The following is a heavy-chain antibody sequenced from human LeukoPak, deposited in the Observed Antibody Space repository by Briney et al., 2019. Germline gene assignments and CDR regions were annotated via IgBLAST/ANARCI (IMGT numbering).Heavy chain of an antibody. D-gene: IGHD5-12*01. CDR2: IYPGDSDT. Sequence: GESLKVSCNGSGYSFTSYWIGWGRQMPGKGLEWMGIIYPGDSDTRYSPSFQGQVTISADKSISTAYLQWSSLKASDTAMYYCARREDIVATTHFDYWGQGTLVTVSS. J-gene: IGHJ4*02. CDR3: ARREDIVATTHFDY. V-gene: IGHV5-51*01. CDR1: GYSFTSYW.